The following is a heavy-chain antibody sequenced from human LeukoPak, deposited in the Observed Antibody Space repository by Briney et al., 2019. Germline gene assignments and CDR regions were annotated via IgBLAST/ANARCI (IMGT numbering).Heavy chain of an antibody. CDR3: ARGLLEGDYMDV. V-gene: IGHV1-8*03. CDR1: GYTFTSYD. J-gene: IGHJ6*03. Sequence: GASVKVSCKASGYTFTSYDINWVRQTTGQGLEWMGWMNPSSGNTGYAQKFQGRVTITRNTSISTAYMELSSLRSEDTAVYYCARGLLEGDYMDVWGKGTTVTVSS. CDR2: MNPSSGNT. D-gene: IGHD1-26*01.